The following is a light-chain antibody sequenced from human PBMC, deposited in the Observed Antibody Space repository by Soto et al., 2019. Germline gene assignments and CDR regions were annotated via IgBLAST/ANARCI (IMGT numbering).Light chain of an antibody. Sequence: DIQMTQSPSSVSASVGDRVTITYRASQGISYWLAWYQQKPGKVPKLLIYSASSLQSGVPSRFSGSGSGTDFTLTISSLQPEDFATYYCQQANSFPLTFGGGTKVEIK. V-gene: IGKV1-12*01. CDR3: QQANSFPLT. CDR1: QGISYW. J-gene: IGKJ4*01. CDR2: SAS.